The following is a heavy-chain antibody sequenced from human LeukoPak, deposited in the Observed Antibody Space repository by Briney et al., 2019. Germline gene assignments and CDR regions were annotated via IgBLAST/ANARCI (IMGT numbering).Heavy chain of an antibody. J-gene: IGHJ3*02. D-gene: IGHD6-19*01. Sequence: ASVKVSCKASGYRFTSFAINWVRQAPGQGLEWMGWISAYNGNTNYAQKLQGRVTMTTDTSTSTAYMELRSLRSDDTAVYYCARDRRGAVAGIIHNAFDIWGQGTMVTVSS. V-gene: IGHV1-18*01. CDR1: GYRFTSFA. CDR3: ARDRRGAVAGIIHNAFDI. CDR2: ISAYNGNT.